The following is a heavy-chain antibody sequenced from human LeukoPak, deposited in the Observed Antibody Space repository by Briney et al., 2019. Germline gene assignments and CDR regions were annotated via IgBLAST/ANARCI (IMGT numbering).Heavy chain of an antibody. CDR2: INPISGGT. CDR3: ARPRIGIVGATTWFDP. D-gene: IGHD1-26*01. CDR1: GYTFTGYY. V-gene: IGHV1-2*02. J-gene: IGHJ5*02. Sequence: SVTVSCKASGYTFTGYYMHWVRPAPGQGLEWMGWINPISGGTNYAQKFQGRVTMTWDTSISTAYMELSRLRSDDTAVYYCARPRIGIVGATTWFDPWGQGTLGTVSS.